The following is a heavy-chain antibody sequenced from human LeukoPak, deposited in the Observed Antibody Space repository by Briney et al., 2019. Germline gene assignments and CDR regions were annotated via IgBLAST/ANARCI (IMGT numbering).Heavy chain of an antibody. D-gene: IGHD3-10*01. J-gene: IGHJ6*03. CDR2: IYSGGST. CDR3: AKDLRWFGELGNYMGV. Sequence: GGSLRLSCAASGFTVSSNYMSWVRQAPGKGLEWVSVIYSGGSTYYADSVKGRFTISRDNSKNTLYLQMNSLRAEDTAVYYCAKDLRWFGELGNYMGVWGKGTTVTISS. V-gene: IGHV3-53*01. CDR1: GFTVSSNY.